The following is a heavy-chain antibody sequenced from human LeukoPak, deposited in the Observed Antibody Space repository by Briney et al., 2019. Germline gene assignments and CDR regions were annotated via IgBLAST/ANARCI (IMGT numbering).Heavy chain of an antibody. Sequence: SETLSLTCTVSGGSISSGSYYWSWIRRPAGKGLEWIGRIYTSGSTNYNPSLKSRVTISVDTSKNQFSLKLSSVTAADTAVYYCARDTVGVSDYWGQGTLVTVSS. J-gene: IGHJ4*02. CDR1: GGSISSGSYY. CDR2: IYTSGST. D-gene: IGHD3-10*01. CDR3: ARDTVGVSDY. V-gene: IGHV4-61*02.